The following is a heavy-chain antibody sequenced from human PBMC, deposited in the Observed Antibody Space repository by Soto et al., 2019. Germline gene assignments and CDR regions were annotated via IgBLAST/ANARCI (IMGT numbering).Heavy chain of an antibody. CDR3: AGRRIAAAGGGLDV. CDR1: GGSINSGDYA. Sequence: LQLQESGSGLVKPSQTLSLTCGVSGGSINSGDYAWSWIRQPPGKGLEWMGYIYHSGSTYYNPSLKRRVTTLVDRSKTQFSLKLSSVTAADTAVYYCAGRRIAAAGGGLDVWGQGTTVTVSS. D-gene: IGHD6-13*01. CDR2: IYHSGST. J-gene: IGHJ6*02. V-gene: IGHV4-30-2*01.